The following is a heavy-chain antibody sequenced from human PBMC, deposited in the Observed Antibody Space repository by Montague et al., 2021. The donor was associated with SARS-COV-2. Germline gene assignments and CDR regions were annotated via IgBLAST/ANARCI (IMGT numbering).Heavy chain of an antibody. CDR1: GASFSGYY. V-gene: IGHV4-34*12. J-gene: IGHJ6*02. D-gene: IGHD3-10*01. CDR3: ASGEFFYYGSGNYYRSALDD. CDR2: VIHSGTT. Sequence: SETLSPTCHVYGASFSGYYWSWVHQSPGKGLEWIGEVIHSGTTXXXPSXXXRVTISIDSSNDRFSLRLTSLTAADTGVYYCASGEFFYYGSGNYYRSALDDWGQGTTVTVSS.